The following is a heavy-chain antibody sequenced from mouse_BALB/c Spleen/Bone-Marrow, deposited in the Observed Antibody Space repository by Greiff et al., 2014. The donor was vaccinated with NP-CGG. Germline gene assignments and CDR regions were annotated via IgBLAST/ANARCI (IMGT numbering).Heavy chain of an antibody. V-gene: IGHV1S56*01. J-gene: IGHJ4*01. Sequence: VQVVESGPELVKPGASVRISCKASGYTFTAYYIHWVKQRPGQGLEWIGWIYPGNLNTKYNEKFKGKATLTADKSSSTAYMQLSSLTSEDSAVYFCTRDAMDYWGQGTSVTVSS. CDR2: IYPGNLNT. CDR1: GYTFTAYY. CDR3: TRDAMDY.